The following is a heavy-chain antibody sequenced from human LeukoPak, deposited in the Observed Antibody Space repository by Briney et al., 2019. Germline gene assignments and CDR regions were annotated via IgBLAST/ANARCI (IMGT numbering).Heavy chain of an antibody. CDR1: GYSFSTFY. V-gene: IGHV4-4*07. CDR3: ARGGVPGANNWFDP. J-gene: IGHJ5*02. Sequence: SETLSLTCTVSGYSFSTFYWNWIRQPAGKGLEWIGRIYSSGSTNYNSSLKSRVTMSVDTSKNQFSLKLSSVTAADTAVYYCARGGVPGANNWFDPWGQGTLVTVSS. CDR2: IYSSGST. D-gene: IGHD4/OR15-4a*01.